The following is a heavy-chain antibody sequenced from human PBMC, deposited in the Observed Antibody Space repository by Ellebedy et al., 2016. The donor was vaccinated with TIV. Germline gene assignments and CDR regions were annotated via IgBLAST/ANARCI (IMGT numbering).Heavy chain of an antibody. CDR1: GFTFRSHG. CDR3: ARGSSSGSSDY. J-gene: IGHJ4*02. Sequence: GGSLRLXXVASGFTFRSHGIYWVRQAPGKGLEWVAVLSSDGSNKYYADSVKGRFTISRDNSKNTLYLQMNSLRTDDMAVYYCARGSSSGSSDYWGQGTLVTVSS. CDR2: LSSDGSNK. D-gene: IGHD3-10*01. V-gene: IGHV3-30*03.